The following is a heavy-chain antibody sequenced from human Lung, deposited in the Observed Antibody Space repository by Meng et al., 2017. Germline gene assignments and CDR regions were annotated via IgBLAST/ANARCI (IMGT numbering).Heavy chain of an antibody. D-gene: IGHD2-15*01. V-gene: IGHV1-18*01. CDR3: AILSHCTGGTCYPYDY. CDR2: ISPYNGYT. CDR1: GYTFNTYG. J-gene: IGHJ4*02. Sequence: QVTLMQSGAEVKKPGASVKGSCKASGYTFNTYGISWVRQAPGQGLEWMGWISPYNGYTSSIQKFQGRVTMTTDTSTSTAYMELMSLGSDDTAVYYCAILSHCTGGTCYPYDYWGQGTPVTVSS.